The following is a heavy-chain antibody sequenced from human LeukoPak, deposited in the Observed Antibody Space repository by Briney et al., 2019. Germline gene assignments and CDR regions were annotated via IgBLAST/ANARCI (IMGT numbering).Heavy chain of an antibody. J-gene: IGHJ4*02. CDR2: IYSGGST. D-gene: IGHD3-9*01. CDR1: GFTVSSNY. V-gene: IGHV3-53*01. CDR3: ARDRSILTGSLGYFDY. Sequence: GGSLRLSCAASGFTVSSNYMSWVRQAPGKGLEWVSVIYSGGSTYYADSVKGRFTISRDNSKNTLYLQMNSLRAEDTAVYYCARDRSILTGSLGYFDYWGQGTLVTVSS.